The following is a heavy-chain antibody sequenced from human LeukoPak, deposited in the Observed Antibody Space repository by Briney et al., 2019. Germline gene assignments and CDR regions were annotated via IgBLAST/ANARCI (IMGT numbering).Heavy chain of an antibody. Sequence: GGSLRLSCAASGFTFSSYGMHWVRQAPGKGLEWVAVISYDGSNKYYADSVKGRFTISRDNSKNTLYLQMNSLRAEDTAVYYCAKVYSSSWYPSYGMDVWGQGTTVTVSS. V-gene: IGHV3-30*18. D-gene: IGHD6-13*01. CDR3: AKVYSSSWYPSYGMDV. J-gene: IGHJ6*02. CDR2: ISYDGSNK. CDR1: GFTFSSYG.